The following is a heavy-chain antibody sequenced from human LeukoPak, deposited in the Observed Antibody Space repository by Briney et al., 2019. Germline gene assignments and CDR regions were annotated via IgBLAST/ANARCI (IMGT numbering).Heavy chain of an antibody. CDR1: GFTFSSYS. CDR3: ARDSSLSNPFDY. J-gene: IGHJ4*02. CDR2: ISSSSSYI. Sequence: KTGGSLRLSCAASGFTFSSYSMNWVRQAPGKGLEWVSSISSSSSYIYYADSVRGRFTISRDNAKNSLYLQMKSLRAEDTAVYYCARDSSLSNPFDYWGQGTLVTVSS. V-gene: IGHV3-21*01. D-gene: IGHD3-16*02.